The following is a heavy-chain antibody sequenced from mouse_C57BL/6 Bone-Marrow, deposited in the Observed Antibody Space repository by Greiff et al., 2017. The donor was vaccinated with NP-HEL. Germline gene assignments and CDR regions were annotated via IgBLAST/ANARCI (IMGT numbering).Heavy chain of an antibody. V-gene: IGHV3-6*01. CDR3: ARLGGYQYYFDY. D-gene: IGHD2-2*01. CDR1: GYSITSGYY. J-gene: IGHJ2*01. CDR2: ISYDGSN. Sequence: EVQVVESGPGLVKPSQSLSLTCSVTGYSITSGYYWNWIRQFPGNKLEWMGYISYDGSNNYNPSLKNRISITRDTSKNQFFLKLNSVTTEDTATYYCARLGGYQYYFDYWGQGTTLTVSS.